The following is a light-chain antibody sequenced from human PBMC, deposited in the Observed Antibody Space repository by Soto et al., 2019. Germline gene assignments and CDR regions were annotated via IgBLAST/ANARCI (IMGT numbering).Light chain of an antibody. CDR2: QAS. CDR1: QSISSW. CDR3: HQYNSVPRT. Sequence: DIQMTQSPSTLSASGGDRVTITCRARQSISSWLAWSQQKPGKATKLLIYQASILESGVPSRFSGSGFGTEFTLNIGSLQTDDLATYYCHQYNSVPRTLSQGTKLEIK. J-gene: IGKJ2*02. V-gene: IGKV1-5*03.